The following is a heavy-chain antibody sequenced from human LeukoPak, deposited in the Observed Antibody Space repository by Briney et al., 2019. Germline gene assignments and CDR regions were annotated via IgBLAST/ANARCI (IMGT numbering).Heavy chain of an antibody. Sequence: GASVKVSCKASGYTFTSYDINWVRQATGQGLEWMGWMNPNSGNTGYAQKFQGRVTMTRNTSISTAYMELSSLRSEDTAVYYCARGGTNYYYDSSGYSGYWGQGTLVTVSS. CDR2: MNPNSGNT. CDR1: GYTFTSYD. J-gene: IGHJ4*02. D-gene: IGHD3-22*01. CDR3: ARGGTNYYYDSSGYSGY. V-gene: IGHV1-8*01.